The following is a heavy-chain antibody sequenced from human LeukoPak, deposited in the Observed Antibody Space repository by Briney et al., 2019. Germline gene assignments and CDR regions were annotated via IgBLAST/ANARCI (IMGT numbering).Heavy chain of an antibody. J-gene: IGHJ4*02. CDR3: ARDRSSYYYDSSGEGDY. CDR2: ISSSSSTI. V-gene: IGHV3-48*04. CDR1: GFTFSSYA. D-gene: IGHD3-22*01. Sequence: GGSLRLSCAASGFTFSSYAMSWIRQAPGKGLEWVSYISSSSSTIYYADSVKGRFTISRDNAKNSLYLQMNSLRAEDTAVYYCARDRSSYYYDSSGEGDYWGQGTLVTVSS.